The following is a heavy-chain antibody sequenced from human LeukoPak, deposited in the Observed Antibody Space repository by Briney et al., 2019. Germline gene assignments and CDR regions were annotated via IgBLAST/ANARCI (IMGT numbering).Heavy chain of an antibody. CDR3: ARGTVVTIFGVVSVPLDY. CDR1: GYTFTGYY. V-gene: IGHV1-18*04. J-gene: IGHJ4*02. Sequence: ASVTVSCKASGYTFTGYYMHWVRQAPGQGLEWMGWISAYNGNTNYAQKLQGRVTMTTDTSTSTAYMELRSLRSDDTAVYYCARGTVVTIFGVVSVPLDYWGQGTLVTVSS. D-gene: IGHD3-3*01. CDR2: ISAYNGNT.